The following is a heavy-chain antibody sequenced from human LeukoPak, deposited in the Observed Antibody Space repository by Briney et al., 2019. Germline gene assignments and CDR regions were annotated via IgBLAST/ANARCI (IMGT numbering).Heavy chain of an antibody. CDR2: IYYSGST. J-gene: IGHJ6*02. D-gene: IGHD1-26*01. V-gene: IGHV4-39*07. CDR1: GIIFSNAW. CDR3: ARVWWELQGIYGMDV. Sequence: PGGSLRLSCTASGIIFSNAWMSWVRQAPGKGLEWVGSIYYSGSTYYNPSLKSRVTISVDTSKNQFSLKLSSVTAADTAVYYCARVWWELQGIYGMDVWGQGTTVTVSS.